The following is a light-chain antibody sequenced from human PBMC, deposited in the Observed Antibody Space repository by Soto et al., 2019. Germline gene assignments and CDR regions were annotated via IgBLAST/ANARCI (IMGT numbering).Light chain of an antibody. CDR2: GAS. CDR3: LQYNNWPPFT. CDR1: QSVSSN. Sequence: DMVVTQSPATLSASPGERATLSCRASQSVSSNLAWYQQKPGQTPRLLIYGASTRSTGIPARFSGSGSGTEFTLTISSLQSEDFAVYYCLQYNNWPPFTFGPGTKVDIK. J-gene: IGKJ3*01. V-gene: IGKV3-15*01.